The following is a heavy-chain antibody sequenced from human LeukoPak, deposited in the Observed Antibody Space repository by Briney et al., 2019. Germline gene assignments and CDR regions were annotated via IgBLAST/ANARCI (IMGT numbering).Heavy chain of an antibody. V-gene: IGHV3-48*01. Sequence: GGSLRLSCAAFGFTFSSYSMNWVRQAPGKGLEWVSYIGSSSTTMYYADSVKGRFTISRDNSMNTLYLQMNSLRAEDTAVYYCARYFGSSGRTPGGIDIWGQGTMVTVSS. J-gene: IGHJ3*02. CDR2: IGSSSTTM. D-gene: IGHD3-22*01. CDR1: GFTFSSYS. CDR3: ARYFGSSGRTPGGIDI.